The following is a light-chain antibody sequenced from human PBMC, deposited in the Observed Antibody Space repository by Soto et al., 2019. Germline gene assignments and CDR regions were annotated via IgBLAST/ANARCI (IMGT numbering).Light chain of an antibody. CDR3: QKHGSSPIT. V-gene: IGKV3-20*01. CDR1: QTVTRNY. CDR2: GAY. J-gene: IGKJ5*01. Sequence: IVFPQSPPTLPLSPFPLAIISCMASQTVTRNYLAWHQQKPGQNNRIIVYGAYSRATGIPDRFSGSGSGTDFTLTIRRLEPEDFAVYYCQKHGSSPITCGQGKRLEIK.